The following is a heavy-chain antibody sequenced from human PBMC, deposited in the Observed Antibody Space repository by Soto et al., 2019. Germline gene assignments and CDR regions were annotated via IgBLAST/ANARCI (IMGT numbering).Heavy chain of an antibody. V-gene: IGHV4-31*03. Sequence: QVQLQESGPGLLKPSQTLSLTCTVSGASISSTHHYWNWIRQYPRNGLEWIGYIYYTGSTYYNPSIESRIILSVDTSMNQISLKVDSMTAADTAVYYCARGVGDDYNQRYHGMDVWGQGTTVSVSS. D-gene: IGHD1-26*01. CDR2: IYYTGST. CDR1: GASISSTHHY. J-gene: IGHJ6*02. CDR3: ARGVGDDYNQRYHGMDV.